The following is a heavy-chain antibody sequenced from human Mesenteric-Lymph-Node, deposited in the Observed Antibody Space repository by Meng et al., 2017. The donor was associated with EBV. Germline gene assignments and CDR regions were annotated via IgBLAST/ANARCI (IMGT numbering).Heavy chain of an antibody. CDR2: INTYGSRT. CDR1: GFTFSSYW. CDR3: TSDLGGATDF. J-gene: IGHJ4*02. V-gene: IGHV3-74*01. Sequence: EVQLVESGGGLVQPGGSLRLSCAASGFTFSSYWMHWVRQAPGKGLVWVSHINTYGSRTDYADSVKGRFTISRDNAKNTLSLQMNSLRAEDTAVYYCTSDLGGATDFWGQGTLVTVFS. D-gene: IGHD1-26*01.